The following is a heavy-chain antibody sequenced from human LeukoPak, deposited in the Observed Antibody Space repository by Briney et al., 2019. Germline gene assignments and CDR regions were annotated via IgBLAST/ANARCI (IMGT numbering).Heavy chain of an antibody. D-gene: IGHD2-8*01. CDR1: GFTFRSYE. V-gene: IGHV3-48*03. Sequence: GGSLRLSCAASGFTFRSYEMNWVRQAPGRGLVWISYISSSGTSIYYADSVKGRFTISRDNVKNSLYLQMNSLRAEDTAVYYCAGGLGSFDTNDDYSYNWLDPWGQGTLVTVSS. CDR3: AGGLGSFDTNDDYSYNWLDP. J-gene: IGHJ5*02. CDR2: ISSSGTSI.